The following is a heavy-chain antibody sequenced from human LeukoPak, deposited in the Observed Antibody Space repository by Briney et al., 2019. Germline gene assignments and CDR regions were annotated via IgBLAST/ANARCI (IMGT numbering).Heavy chain of an antibody. Sequence: PGGSLRLSCAFSGFTFTNYAMSWVRQAPGKGLEWISGITDSGRRSYFADSVRGRFTISRDKSKNTLYLQMNSLRAEDTALYFCAKDGGGNCYDPIDYWGQGILVTVSS. V-gene: IGHV3-23*01. CDR1: GFTFTNYA. J-gene: IGHJ4*02. D-gene: IGHD2-21*01. CDR2: ITDSGRRS. CDR3: AKDGGGNCYDPIDY.